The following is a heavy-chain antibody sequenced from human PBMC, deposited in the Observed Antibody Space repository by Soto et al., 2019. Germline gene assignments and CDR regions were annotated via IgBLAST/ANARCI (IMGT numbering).Heavy chain of an antibody. V-gene: IGHV3-33*01. CDR3: ARDGSNKPGFYYGMDV. D-gene: IGHD6-13*01. J-gene: IGHJ6*02. Sequence: GGSLRLSFTASGFTFSSNGMHGVRQAPGKGLEWVEVIWSDGSNKYYADSVKGRFTIFRDNSKSTLYLQMNGLRAEDTAVYYCARDGSNKPGFYYGMDVWGQGTTVTVSS. CDR1: GFTFSSNG. CDR2: IWSDGSNK.